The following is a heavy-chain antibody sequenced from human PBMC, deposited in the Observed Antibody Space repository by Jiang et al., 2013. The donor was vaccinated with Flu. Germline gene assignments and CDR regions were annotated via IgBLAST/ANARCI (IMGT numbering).Heavy chain of an antibody. J-gene: IGHJ4*02. Sequence: ASGFTFSSYGMHWVRQAPGKGLEWVAVISYDGSNKYYADSVKGRFTISRDNSKNTLYLQMNSLRAEDTAVYYCAKDGPGIAVAGTPWGYYFDYWGQGTLVTVSS. V-gene: IGHV3-30*18. CDR3: AKDGPGIAVAGTPWGYYFDY. CDR2: ISYDGSNK. CDR1: GFTFSSYG. D-gene: IGHD6-19*01.